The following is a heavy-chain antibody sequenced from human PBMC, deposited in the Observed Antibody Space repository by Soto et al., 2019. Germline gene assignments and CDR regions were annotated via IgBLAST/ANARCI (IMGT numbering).Heavy chain of an antibody. CDR1: GFTFSNAW. J-gene: IGHJ6*02. D-gene: IGHD5-18*01. CDR3: TTWYSYGYFLLAYYYYYGMDV. V-gene: IGHV3-15*07. Sequence: GGSLRLSCAASGFTFSNAWMNWVRQAPGKGLEWVGHIKSKTDGGTTDYAAPVKGRFTISRDDSKNTLYLQMNSLKTEDTAVYYCTTWYSYGYFLLAYYYYYGMDVWGQGTTVTVSS. CDR2: IKSKTDGGTT.